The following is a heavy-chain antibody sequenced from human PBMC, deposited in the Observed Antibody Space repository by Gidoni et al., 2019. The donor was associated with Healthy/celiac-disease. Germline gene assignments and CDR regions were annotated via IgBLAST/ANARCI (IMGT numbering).Heavy chain of an antibody. CDR3: ASRDSSGYYYPYHFDY. Sequence: EVQLVESGGGLVQPGGSLRLSCADAGFTFSSDWMSWVRQAPGKGLEWVSNIKQDGSEKYYVDSVKGRFTISRDNAKNSLYLQMNSLRAEDTAVYYCASRDSSGYYYPYHFDYWGQGTLVTVSS. J-gene: IGHJ4*02. V-gene: IGHV3-7*03. CDR1: GFTFSSDW. D-gene: IGHD3-22*01. CDR2: IKQDGSEK.